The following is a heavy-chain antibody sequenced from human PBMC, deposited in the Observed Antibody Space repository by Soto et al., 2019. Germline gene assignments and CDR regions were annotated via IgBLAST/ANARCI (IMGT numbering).Heavy chain of an antibody. CDR3: ARSGTLRFLEWPNYYYYMDV. V-gene: IGHV1-8*01. CDR2: MNPNSGNT. D-gene: IGHD3-3*01. J-gene: IGHJ6*03. Sequence: ASVKVSCKASGYTFTSYDINWVRQATGQGLEWMGWMNPNSGNTGYAQKFQGRVTMTRNTSISTAYMELSSLRSEDTAVYYCARSGTLRFLEWPNYYYYMDVWGKGTTVTVS. CDR1: GYTFTSYD.